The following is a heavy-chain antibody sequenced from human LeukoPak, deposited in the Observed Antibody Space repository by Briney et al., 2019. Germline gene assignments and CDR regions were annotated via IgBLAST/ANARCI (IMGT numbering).Heavy chain of an antibody. Sequence: PSETLSLTCTVSGYSINSGYSWGWIRQPPGKGLEWIGSLFHSGDTYYTPSLESRVTISADTSRNQFSPKISSVTAADTAVYYCARGVADTTGYYGEDYWGQGTLVTVSS. J-gene: IGHJ4*02. CDR3: ARGVADTTGYYGEDY. CDR1: GYSINSGYS. V-gene: IGHV4-38-2*02. D-gene: IGHD4-17*01. CDR2: LFHSGDT.